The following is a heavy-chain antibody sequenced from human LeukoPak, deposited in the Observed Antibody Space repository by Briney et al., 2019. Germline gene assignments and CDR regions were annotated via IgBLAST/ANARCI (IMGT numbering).Heavy chain of an antibody. CDR3: ARDGMRGYSYGLEIDY. Sequence: SETLSLTCTVSGGSISSGSYYWSWIRQPAGKGLEWIGRIYTSGSTNYNPSLKSRVTISVDTSKNQFSLKLSSVTAADTAVYYCARDGMRGYSYGLEIDYWGQGTQVTVSS. V-gene: IGHV4-61*02. CDR1: GGSISSGSYY. J-gene: IGHJ4*02. D-gene: IGHD5-18*01. CDR2: IYTSGST.